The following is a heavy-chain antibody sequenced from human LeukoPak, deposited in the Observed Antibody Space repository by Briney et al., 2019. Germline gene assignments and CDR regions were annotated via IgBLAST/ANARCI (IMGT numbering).Heavy chain of an antibody. Sequence: SETLSLTCTVSGGSISNYYWSWIRQPPGKGLEWIGYIYYSGSTSYNPSLKSRVTISIDTSKKQFSLKLSSVTAADTAVYYCARVGITDDYWGQGTLVTVSS. CDR1: GGSISNYY. CDR2: IYYSGST. D-gene: IGHD3-22*01. V-gene: IGHV4-59*12. J-gene: IGHJ4*02. CDR3: ARVGITDDY.